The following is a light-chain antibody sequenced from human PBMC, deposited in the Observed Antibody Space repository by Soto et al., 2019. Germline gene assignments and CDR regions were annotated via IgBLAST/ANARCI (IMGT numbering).Light chain of an antibody. CDR3: QQYGSSPRT. Sequence: EIVLTQSPGTLSLSPGERATLSCRASQSVSGRYLAWYQQKPGQAPRLLIYGASSRAPGIPGRFSGSGSGTDFTLTISRLEPEDFAVYYCQQYGSSPRTFGQGTKVEIK. CDR2: GAS. CDR1: QSVSGRY. J-gene: IGKJ1*01. V-gene: IGKV3-20*01.